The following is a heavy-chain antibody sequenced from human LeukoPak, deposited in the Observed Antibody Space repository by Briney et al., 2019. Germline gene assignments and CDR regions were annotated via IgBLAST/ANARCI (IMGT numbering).Heavy chain of an antibody. CDR3: ARATYYRSRNYYYYGMDV. J-gene: IGHJ6*02. CDR1: GGSISSGGYY. CDR2: IYYSGST. Sequence: SETLSLTCTVPGGSISSGGYYWSWIRQHPGKGLEWIGYIYYSGSTYYNPSLKSRVTISVDTSKNQFSLKLSSVTAADTAVYYCARATYYRSRNYYYYGMDVWGQGTTVTVSS. D-gene: IGHD3-16*01. V-gene: IGHV4-31*03.